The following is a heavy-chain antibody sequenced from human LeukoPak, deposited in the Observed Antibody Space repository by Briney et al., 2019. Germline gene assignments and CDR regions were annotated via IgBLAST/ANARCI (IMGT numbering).Heavy chain of an antibody. CDR1: GFTFSSYG. J-gene: IGHJ4*02. CDR2: IWYDGSNK. V-gene: IGHV3-33*01. D-gene: IGHD5-24*01. Sequence: PGRSLRLSCAASGFTFSSYGMHWVRQAPGKGLEWVAVIWYDGSNKYYADFVKGRFTISRDNSKNTLYLQMNSLRAEDTAVYYCAREGRDGYVDYWGQGTLVTVSS. CDR3: AREGRDGYVDY.